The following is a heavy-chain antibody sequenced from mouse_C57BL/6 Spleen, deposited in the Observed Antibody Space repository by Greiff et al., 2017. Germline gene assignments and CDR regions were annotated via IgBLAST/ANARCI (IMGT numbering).Heavy chain of an antibody. CDR1: GYTFTDYN. V-gene: IGHV1-18*01. J-gene: IGHJ1*03. CDR3: ARAYYDSSSYDWYIDV. D-gene: IGHD1-1*01. Sequence: EVQLQQSGPELVKPGASVKIPCKASGYTFTDYNMDWVKQSHGKSLEWIGDIKPNNCGTIYNQTFKDKDTLTVDKSSITAYKERRSLTSDDTAVYYCARAYYDSSSYDWYIDVWGTGTTVTVSS. CDR2: IKPNNCGT.